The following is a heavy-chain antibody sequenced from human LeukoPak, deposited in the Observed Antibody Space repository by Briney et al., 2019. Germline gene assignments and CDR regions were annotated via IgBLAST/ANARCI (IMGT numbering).Heavy chain of an antibody. CDR2: INPSCGST. D-gene: IGHD5-24*01. J-gene: IGHJ6*03. CDR3: ARESSDAYYTDV. V-gene: IGHV1-46*01. CDR1: GYTFTSYY. Sequence: GASVKVSRKASGYTFTSYYMHWVRQAPGQGLEWMGIINPSCGSTSYAQKFQGRVTMTRDTSTSTVYMELSSLRSEDTAVYYCARESSDAYYTDVWGKGTTVTVSS.